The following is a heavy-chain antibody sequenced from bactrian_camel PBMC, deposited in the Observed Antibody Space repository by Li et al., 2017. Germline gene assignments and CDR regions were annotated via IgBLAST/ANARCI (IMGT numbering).Heavy chain of an antibody. Sequence: HVQLVESGGGSVQAGGSLRLSCVASDYTFSSGCMGWFRQDLVKAREGVATIEGDDIIRFTDSAKGRFTISIAIAKNTLYLQMSSLKPEDTGMYYCSAERTVSMCATLYHPLQYSGQGTQVTVS. D-gene: IGHD2*01. V-gene: IGHV3S26*01. CDR1: DYTFSSGC. J-gene: IGHJ4*01. CDR2: IEGDDII.